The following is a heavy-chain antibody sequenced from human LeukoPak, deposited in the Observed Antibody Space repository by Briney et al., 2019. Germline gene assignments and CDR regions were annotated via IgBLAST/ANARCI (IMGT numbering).Heavy chain of an antibody. J-gene: IGHJ5*02. Sequence: ASVKVSCKASGYTFTSYDINWVRQATGQGLDWMGWMNPNSGNTGYAQKFQGRVTMTRNTSISTAYMELSSLRSEDTAVYYCARGLWGGYCSGGSCLGFDPWGQGTLVTVSS. CDR3: ARGLWGGYCSGGSCLGFDP. CDR2: MNPNSGNT. V-gene: IGHV1-8*01. CDR1: GYTFTSYD. D-gene: IGHD2-15*01.